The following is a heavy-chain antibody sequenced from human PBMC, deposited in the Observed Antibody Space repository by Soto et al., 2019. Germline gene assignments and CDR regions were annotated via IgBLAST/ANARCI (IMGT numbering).Heavy chain of an antibody. CDR3: ARRGPNYYDSSGYYYFDY. Sequence: LSLTCTVSGGSISSYYWSWIRQPPGKGLEWIGSIYYSGSTYYNPSLKSRVTISVDTSKNQFSLKLSSVTAADTAVYYCARRGPNYYDSSGYYYFDYWGQGTLVTVSS. J-gene: IGHJ4*02. CDR2: IYYSGST. V-gene: IGHV4-59*05. CDR1: GGSISSYY. D-gene: IGHD3-22*01.